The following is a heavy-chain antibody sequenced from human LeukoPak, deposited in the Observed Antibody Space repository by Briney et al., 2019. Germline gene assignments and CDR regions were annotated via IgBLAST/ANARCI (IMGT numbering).Heavy chain of an antibody. CDR2: IHYSGET. D-gene: IGHD2-21*02. CDR3: ASDAPGLLGY. Sequence: SETLSLTCSVSGFSISRGFYWGWIRQPPGKGLEWIEKIHYSGETYFNPSLKSRLTMSVDTSKNKFSLNLSSVTAADTAIYYCASDAPGLLGYWGQGTLVTVSS. J-gene: IGHJ4*02. CDR1: GFSISRGFY. V-gene: IGHV4-38-2*02.